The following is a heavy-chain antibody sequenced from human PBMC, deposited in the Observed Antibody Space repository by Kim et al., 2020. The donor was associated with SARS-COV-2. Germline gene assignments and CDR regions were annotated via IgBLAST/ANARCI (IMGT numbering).Heavy chain of an antibody. V-gene: IGHV4-38-2*02. J-gene: IGHJ4*02. CDR2: IYHSGST. CDR3: ARDVSGSYDY. Sequence: SEPLSLTCTVSGYSISSGYYWGWIRQPPGKGLEWIGSIYHSGSTYYNPSLKSRVTISVDTSKNQFSLKLSSATAADPAAYYCARDVSGSYDYWGQGTLVTVSS. D-gene: IGHD1-26*01. CDR1: GYSISSGYY.